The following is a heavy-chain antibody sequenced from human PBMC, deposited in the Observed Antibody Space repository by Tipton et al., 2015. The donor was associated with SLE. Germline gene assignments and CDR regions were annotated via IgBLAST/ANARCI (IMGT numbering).Heavy chain of an antibody. V-gene: IGHV3-7*05. CDR1: GFTFSSYW. D-gene: IGHD7-27*01. Sequence: SLRLSCAASGFTFSSYWMSWVRQAPGKGLEWVANIKQDGSEKYYVDSVKGRITISRDNAKNSLYMQMNSLRAVDTAVYYCARSENWGSANLDYWGQGTLVTVSS. CDR3: ARSENWGSANLDY. J-gene: IGHJ4*02. CDR2: IKQDGSEK.